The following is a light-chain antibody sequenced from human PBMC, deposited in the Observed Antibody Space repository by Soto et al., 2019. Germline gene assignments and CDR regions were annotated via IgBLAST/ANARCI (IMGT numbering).Light chain of an antibody. CDR3: QQRSNWPRT. CDR2: GAS. CDR1: QIILTN. V-gene: IGKV3-11*01. J-gene: IGKJ5*01. Sequence: EIMMTQSPATLSVSPGERATLSCGASQIILTNLALYQQKPGQAPRLLIYGASTRATGIPDRFSGSGSGTDFTLTISSLEPEDFAVYYCQQRSNWPRTFGQGTRLEIK.